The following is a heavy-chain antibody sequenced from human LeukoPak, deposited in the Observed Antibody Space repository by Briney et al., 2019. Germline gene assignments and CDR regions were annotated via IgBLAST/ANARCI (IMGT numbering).Heavy chain of an antibody. D-gene: IGHD1-1*01. CDR1: GFTFSSYA. Sequence: GGSLRLSCAASGFTFSSYAMSWVRQAPGKGLEWVSAISGSGGSTYYADSVKGRFTISRDNSKNTLYLQMNSLRAEDTAVYYCASSQNWNDAEYYFDYWGQGTLVTVSS. J-gene: IGHJ4*02. V-gene: IGHV3-23*01. CDR2: ISGSGGST. CDR3: ASSQNWNDAEYYFDY.